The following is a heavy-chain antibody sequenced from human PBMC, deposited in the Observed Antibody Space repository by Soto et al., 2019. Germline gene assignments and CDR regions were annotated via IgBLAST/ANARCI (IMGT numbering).Heavy chain of an antibody. CDR1: GFTFSSYA. CDR2: ISGSGGST. CDR3: AKSPLPYYYDSSGYYSAFDI. V-gene: IGHV3-23*01. Sequence: GGSLRLSCAASGFTFSSYAMSWVRQAPGKGLEWVSAISGSGGSTYYADSVKGRFTIPRDNSKNTLYLQMNSLRAEDTAVYYCAKSPLPYYYDSSGYYSAFDIWGQGTMVTVSS. J-gene: IGHJ3*02. D-gene: IGHD3-22*01.